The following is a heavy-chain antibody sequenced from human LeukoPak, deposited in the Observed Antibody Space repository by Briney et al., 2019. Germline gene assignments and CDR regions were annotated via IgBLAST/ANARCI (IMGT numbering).Heavy chain of an antibody. V-gene: IGHV4-59*01. CDR3: ARVLRSYYYYYYMDV. CDR1: GGSISGYH. J-gene: IGHJ6*03. Sequence: PSETLSLTCNVSGGSISGYHWSWIRQPPGKGLEWLGYIYYNGSSNYNPSLKSRVTMSADTSKNQFSLKLSSVTAADTAVYYCARVLRSYYYYYYMDVWGKGTTVTVSS. D-gene: IGHD2-15*01. CDR2: IYYNGSS.